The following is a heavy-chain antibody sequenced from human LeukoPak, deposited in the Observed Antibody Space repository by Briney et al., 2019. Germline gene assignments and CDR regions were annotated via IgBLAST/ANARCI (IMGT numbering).Heavy chain of an antibody. CDR3: ARLLGSTSCYDY. D-gene: IGHD2-2*01. J-gene: IGHJ4*02. CDR1: GYSFTSYW. V-gene: IGHV5-51*01. CDR2: ICPGASDT. Sequence: GASLKISCNGSGYSFTSYWIGWVRQMPGRGLEWMGIICPGASDTRYSPSFQGQVTISADKSISTAYLQWSSLKASDTAMYYCARLLGSTSCYDYWGQGTLVTVSS.